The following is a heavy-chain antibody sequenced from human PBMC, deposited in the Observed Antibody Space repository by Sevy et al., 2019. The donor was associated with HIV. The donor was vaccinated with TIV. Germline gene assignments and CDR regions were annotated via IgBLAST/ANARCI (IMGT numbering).Heavy chain of an antibody. CDR3: ARADYYYGSGSPRPGEVDGMDV. J-gene: IGHJ6*02. V-gene: IGHV1-2*02. CDR2: INPNSGGT. D-gene: IGHD3-10*01. CDR1: GYTFTGYY. Sequence: GASVKVSCKASGYTFTGYYMHWVRQAPGQGLEWMGWINPNSGGTNYAQKFQGRVTMTRDTSISTAYMELSRLRSDDTAVYYCARADYYYGSGSPRPGEVDGMDVWGQGTTVTVSS.